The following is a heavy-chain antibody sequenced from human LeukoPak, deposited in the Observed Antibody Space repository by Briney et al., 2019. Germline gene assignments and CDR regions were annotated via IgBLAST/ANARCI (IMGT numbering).Heavy chain of an antibody. CDR1: GFTFSSYV. CDR3: AKGGWYDSSGYYGGYFDY. CDR2: ISYDGSNK. V-gene: IGHV3-30*18. J-gene: IGHJ4*02. D-gene: IGHD3-22*01. Sequence: GGSLRLSCAASGFTFSSYVMHWVRQAPGKGLEWVAVISYDGSNKYYADSVKGRFTISRDSSKNTLYLQMNSLRAEDTAVYYCAKGGWYDSSGYYGGYFDYWGQGTLVTVSS.